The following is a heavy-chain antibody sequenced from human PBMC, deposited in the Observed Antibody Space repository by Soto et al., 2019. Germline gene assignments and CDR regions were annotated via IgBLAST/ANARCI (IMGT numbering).Heavy chain of an antibody. V-gene: IGHV3-11*03. Sequence: PGGSLRLSFAASGFTFSDYYMSWIRQAPGKGLEWVSYINSSSSYTNYADSVKGRFTISRDNAKNSLYLQMNSLRAEDTAVYYCARIITAAGGRRYFDLWGRGTLVTVSS. D-gene: IGHD6-13*01. CDR3: ARIITAAGGRRYFDL. CDR2: INSSSSYT. J-gene: IGHJ2*01. CDR1: GFTFSDYY.